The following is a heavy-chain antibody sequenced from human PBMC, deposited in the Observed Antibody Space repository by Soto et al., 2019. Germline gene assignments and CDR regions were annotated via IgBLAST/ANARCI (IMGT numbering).Heavy chain of an antibody. CDR1: GYPFATYG. CDR2: IGVYNNRT. V-gene: IGHV1-18*04. Sequence: QVQLVQSGPEVKRPGASVQVSCKASGYPFATYGVSWVRQAPGQGLEWMGWIGVYNNRTNFAQKFQDRVTMTTDPSTSTAFLELRSLRSDDTAVYYCARDLGPPSGWDFDYWGQGTLVTVSS. J-gene: IGHJ4*02. CDR3: ARDLGPPSGWDFDY. D-gene: IGHD6-19*01.